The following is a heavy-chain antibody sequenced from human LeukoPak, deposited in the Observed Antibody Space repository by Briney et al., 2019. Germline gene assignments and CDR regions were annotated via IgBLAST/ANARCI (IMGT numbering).Heavy chain of an antibody. V-gene: IGHV3-15*01. CDR1: GFTFSNAW. J-gene: IGHJ4*02. D-gene: IGHD2-15*01. CDR2: IKSKTDGGTT. Sequence: GGSLRLSCAASGFTFSNAWMSWVRQAPGKGLEWVGRIKSKTDGGTTDYAAPVKGRFTISRDDSKNTLYLQMNSLKTEDTAVYYCTTAPVVVAATTDYRGQGTLVTVSS. CDR3: TTAPVVVAATTDY.